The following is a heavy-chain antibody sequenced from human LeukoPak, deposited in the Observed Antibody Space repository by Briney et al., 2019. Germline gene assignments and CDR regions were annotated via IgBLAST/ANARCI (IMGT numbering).Heavy chain of an antibody. CDR2: ISSSSSTI. Sequence: GGSLRFSCAASGFTFSSYSMNWVRQAPGKGLEWVSYISSSSSTIYYADSVKGRFTISRDNAKNSLYLQMNSLRAEDTAVYYCARGPGGAVAPFCDYWGQGTLVTVSS. CDR3: ARGPGGAVAPFCDY. J-gene: IGHJ4*02. CDR1: GFTFSSYS. V-gene: IGHV3-48*01. D-gene: IGHD6-19*01.